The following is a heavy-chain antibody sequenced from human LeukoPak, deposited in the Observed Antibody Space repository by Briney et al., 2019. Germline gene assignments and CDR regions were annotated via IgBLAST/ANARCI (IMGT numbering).Heavy chain of an antibody. CDR2: IKQDGSEK. CDR3: ARDLTYYYDSSGY. CDR1: GFTFSSYW. J-gene: IGHJ4*02. Sequence: PGGSLRLSCAASGFTFSSYWMSWVRQAPGKGLEWVANIKQDGSEKYYVDSVKGRFTISRDNAKNSLYLQMNSLRAEDTAVYYCARDLTYYYDSSGYWGQGTLVTVSS. D-gene: IGHD3-22*01. V-gene: IGHV3-7*03.